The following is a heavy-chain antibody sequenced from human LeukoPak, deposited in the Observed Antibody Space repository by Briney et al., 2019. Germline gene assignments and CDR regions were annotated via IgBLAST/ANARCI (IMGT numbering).Heavy chain of an antibody. CDR2: MNPTGGNT. Sequence: ASVKVSCKASGYTFTTYNINWVRQATGQGLEWMGWMNPTGGNTGYAQKFQGRVTITRNTSISTAYMELSSLRSEDTAVYYCARVVYYYDSSGYRRGLVYYFDYWGQGTLVTVSS. V-gene: IGHV1-8*03. CDR3: ARVVYYYDSSGYRRGLVYYFDY. CDR1: GYTFTTYN. J-gene: IGHJ4*02. D-gene: IGHD3-22*01.